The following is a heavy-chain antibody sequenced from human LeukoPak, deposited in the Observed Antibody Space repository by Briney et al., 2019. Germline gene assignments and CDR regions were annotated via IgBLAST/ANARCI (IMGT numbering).Heavy chain of an antibody. Sequence: GGSLRLSCAASGFTFSSYAMSWVRQAPGKGLEWVSYISSSSSTIYYADSVKGRFTISRDNAKNSLYLQMNSLRAEDTAVYYCARAPDYGDYVPDYWGQGTLVTVSS. D-gene: IGHD4-17*01. CDR3: ARAPDYGDYVPDY. CDR1: GFTFSSYA. V-gene: IGHV3-48*04. J-gene: IGHJ4*02. CDR2: ISSSSSTI.